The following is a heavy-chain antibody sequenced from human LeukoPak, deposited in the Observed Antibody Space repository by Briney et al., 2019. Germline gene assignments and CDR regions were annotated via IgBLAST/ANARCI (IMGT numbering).Heavy chain of an antibody. V-gene: IGHV1-18*01. D-gene: IGHD1-14*01. Sequence: ASVKVSCKSSIYTFTSYGISCVRQAPGQGLEWMGWISAYNGNTDYAQKIQGRVTMTTDTSTSTAYMELRSLRSDDTAVYYCARSEYSGNWFDPWGQGTLVTVSS. J-gene: IGHJ5*02. CDR1: IYTFTSYG. CDR3: ARSEYSGNWFDP. CDR2: ISAYNGNT.